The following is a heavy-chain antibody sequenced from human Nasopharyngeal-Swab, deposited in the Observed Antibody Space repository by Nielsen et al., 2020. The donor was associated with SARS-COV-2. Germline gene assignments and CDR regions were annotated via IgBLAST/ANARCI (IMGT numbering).Heavy chain of an antibody. V-gene: IGHV3-53*01. J-gene: IGHJ6*02. CDR2: IYSGGST. Sequence: WIRQPPGKGLEWVSVIYSGGSTYYADSVKGRFTISRDNSKNTLYLQMNSLRAEDTAVYYCARDPPHYDILTGYSPEGMDVWGQGTTVTVSS. D-gene: IGHD3-9*01. CDR3: ARDPPHYDILTGYSPEGMDV.